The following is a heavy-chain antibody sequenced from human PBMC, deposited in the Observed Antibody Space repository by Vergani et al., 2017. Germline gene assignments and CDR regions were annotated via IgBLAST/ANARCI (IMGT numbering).Heavy chain of an antibody. CDR3: AGDGGEYDKDALDV. J-gene: IGHJ3*01. CDR2: IYTSGAT. Sequence: QVQLQESGPGLVTPSQTLSLTCTVSGGSFSTGGQSWTWPRQSAGKGLEWIGRIYTSGATNYNPSLRSRTIMSVLASKQQFSLKLTYVTAADTAVYYCAGDGGEYDKDALDVWGQGTKVTVTS. CDR1: GGSFSTGGQS. D-gene: IGHD2-21*01. V-gene: IGHV4-61*02.